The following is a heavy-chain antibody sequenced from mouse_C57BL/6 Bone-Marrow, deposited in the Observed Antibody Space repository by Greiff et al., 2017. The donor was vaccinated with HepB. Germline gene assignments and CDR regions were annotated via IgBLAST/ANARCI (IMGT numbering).Heavy chain of an antibody. CDR1: GYTFTSYW. V-gene: IGHV1-50*01. Sequence: VQLQQPGAELVKPGASVKLSCKASGYTFTSYWMQWVKQRPGQGLEWIGEIDPSDSYTNYNQKFKGKATLTLDTSSSTAYMQLSSLTSEDSAVYYCARGDYDGSSYYGYVDVWGTGTTVTVSS. CDR2: IDPSDSYT. CDR3: ARGDYDGSSYYGYVDV. J-gene: IGHJ1*03. D-gene: IGHD1-1*01.